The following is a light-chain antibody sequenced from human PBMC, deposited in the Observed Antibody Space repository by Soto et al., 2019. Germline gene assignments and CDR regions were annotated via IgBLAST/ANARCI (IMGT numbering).Light chain of an antibody. J-gene: IGLJ2*01. CDR3: VSYTSTTTLV. Sequence: QSALTQPASVSGSPGQSITISCTGTNSDVGGYKYVSWYQHQPGKAPKLMFYGVDNRPSGVSNRFSASKSGNTASLTLSGLQAEDEAEYYCVSYTSTTTLVFGGGTKLTVL. CDR2: GVD. CDR1: NSDVGGYKY. V-gene: IGLV2-14*03.